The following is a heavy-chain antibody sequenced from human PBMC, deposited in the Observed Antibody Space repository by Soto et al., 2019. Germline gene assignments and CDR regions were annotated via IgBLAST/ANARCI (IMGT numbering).Heavy chain of an antibody. CDR1: GFTFNRHW. V-gene: IGHV3-7*01. CDR3: VRTGWSPPDY. D-gene: IGHD6-19*01. Sequence: EVQLVESGGGLVQPGGSLRLSCAVSGFTFNRHWMSWVRQTPGKGLEWVASIKEDGSEKSYVDSVKGRFTISRDNAKNSLFLKMNSLRVEDTAVYYCVRTGWSPPDYWGQGTLVTVSS. CDR2: IKEDGSEK. J-gene: IGHJ4*02.